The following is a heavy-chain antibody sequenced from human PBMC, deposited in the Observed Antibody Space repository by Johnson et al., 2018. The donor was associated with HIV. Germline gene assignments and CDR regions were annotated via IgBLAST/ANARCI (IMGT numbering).Heavy chain of an antibody. D-gene: IGHD3-10*01. V-gene: IGHV3-13*01. CDR2: IGTAGDT. J-gene: IGHJ3*02. CDR1: GFTFSSYD. CDR3: GRSDITWVRGGAFDI. Sequence: EVQLVESGGGLVQPGGSLRLSCVASGFTFSSYDMHWVRQAPGKGLEWVSGIGTAGDTYYPGSVKGRFTISRENAKNSLYLQMNSLRAEDTAVYYWGRSDITWVRGGAFDIWGQGTMVSVSS.